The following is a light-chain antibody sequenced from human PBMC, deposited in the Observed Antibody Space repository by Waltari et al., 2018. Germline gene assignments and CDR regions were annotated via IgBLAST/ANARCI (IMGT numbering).Light chain of an antibody. CDR1: SSDIGGYNY. Sequence: QSALTQPASVSGSPGQSITIPCTGTSSDIGGYNYVSWCQQHPGKAPKVIIYEVSKRPSGVSHRFSGSKSGNTASLTISGLQADDEADYYCGSYTSSSSLDVVFGGGTELTVL. CDR2: EVS. J-gene: IGLJ3*02. CDR3: GSYTSSSSLDVV. V-gene: IGLV2-14*03.